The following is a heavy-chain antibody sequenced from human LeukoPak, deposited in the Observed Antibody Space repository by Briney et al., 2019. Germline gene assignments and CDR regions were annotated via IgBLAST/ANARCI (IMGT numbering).Heavy chain of an antibody. V-gene: IGHV4-61*09. J-gene: IGHJ3*02. CDR2: IYTSGST. D-gene: IGHD3-10*01. CDR3: ARETRALSELHAFDI. Sequence: SSETLSLTCTVSGGSISSGTYYWSWIRQSAGKGLEWIGYIYTSGSTDYNPSLRSRVTISVDTSKNQFSLKLSSVTATDTAVYYCARETRALSELHAFDIWGHGTKVTVSS. CDR1: GGSISSGTYY.